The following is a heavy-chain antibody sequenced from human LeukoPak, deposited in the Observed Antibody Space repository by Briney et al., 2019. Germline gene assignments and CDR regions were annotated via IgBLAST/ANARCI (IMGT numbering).Heavy chain of an antibody. CDR2: ISSSSSTI. Sequence: GGSLRLSCAASGFTFSSYSMNWVRQAPGKGLEWVSYISSSSSTIYYADSVKGRFTISRDNAKNSLYLQMNSLRAEDTAVYYCARPKYGSGTLFDYWGQGTLVTVSS. CDR1: GFTFSSYS. CDR3: ARPKYGSGTLFDY. D-gene: IGHD3-10*01. J-gene: IGHJ4*02. V-gene: IGHV3-48*04.